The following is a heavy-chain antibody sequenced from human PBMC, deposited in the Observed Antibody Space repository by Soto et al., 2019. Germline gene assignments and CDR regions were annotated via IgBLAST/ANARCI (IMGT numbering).Heavy chain of an antibody. J-gene: IGHJ4*02. CDR2: INHSGST. Sequence: QVQLQQWGAGLLKPSETLSLTCAVYGGSVSGYYWTWIRQPPGTGLEWIGEINHSGSTNYNPSLKSRVTLTVDTSKTQFSPKLTSVTAADTAVYYCERDKITGLFDYWGQGTLVTVSS. V-gene: IGHV4-34*01. CDR3: ERDKITGLFDY. D-gene: IGHD2-8*02. CDR1: GGSVSGYY.